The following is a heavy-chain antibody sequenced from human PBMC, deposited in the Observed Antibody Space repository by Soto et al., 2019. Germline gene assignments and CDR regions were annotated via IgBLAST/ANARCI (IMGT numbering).Heavy chain of an antibody. CDR2: ISGSGGST. CDR1: GGSISSSSYY. V-gene: IGHV3-23*01. Sequence: ETLSLTCTVSGGSISSSSYYWGWVRQAPGKGLEWVSGISGSGGSTYYADSVKGRFTISRDNSKNTLYLQMNSLSTEDTAVYYCARLTGPRLVRGAMTFDIWGQGTMVTVSS. J-gene: IGHJ3*02. CDR3: ARLTGPRLVRGAMTFDI. D-gene: IGHD3-10*01.